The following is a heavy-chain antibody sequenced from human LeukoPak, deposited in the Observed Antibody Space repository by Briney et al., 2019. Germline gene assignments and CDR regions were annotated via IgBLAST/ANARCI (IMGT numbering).Heavy chain of an antibody. CDR3: RATGSSVVDC. D-gene: IGHD1-26*01. V-gene: IGHV3-15*01. Sequence: GGSLRLSCAASGFTFSDAWMTWGRQAPGNGLKSVGRIKSKTDGGTTDYAAPVKGRFTISRDDWKNTLYLHMNSLETEETAVYYCRATGSSVVDCWGQGTLVTVSS. CDR2: IKSKTDGGTT. J-gene: IGHJ4*02. CDR1: GFTFSDAW.